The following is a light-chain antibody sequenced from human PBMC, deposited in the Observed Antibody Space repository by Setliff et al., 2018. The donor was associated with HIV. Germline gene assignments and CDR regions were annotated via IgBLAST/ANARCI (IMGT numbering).Light chain of an antibody. CDR1: SSDVGGYNY. Sequence: QSALTQAASVSGSPGQSITISCTGTSSDVGGYNYVSWYQQHPGKAPKLMIYDVSNRPSGVSNRFSGSKSGNTASLTISGLQAEDEADYYCSSYTSSSTYVFGTGTKVT. J-gene: IGLJ1*01. V-gene: IGLV2-14*03. CDR2: DVS. CDR3: SSYTSSSTYV.